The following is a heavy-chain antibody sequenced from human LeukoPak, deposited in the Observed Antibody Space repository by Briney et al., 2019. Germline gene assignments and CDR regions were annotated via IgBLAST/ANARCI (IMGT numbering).Heavy chain of an antibody. Sequence: SETLSLTCAVYGGSFSGYYWSWIRQPPGKGLEWIGEINHSGSTNYNPSLKSRVTMSVDTSKNQFSLKLSSVTAADTAVYYCASKRYYYDTSGYYKAYDYWGQGTLVTVSS. V-gene: IGHV4-34*01. J-gene: IGHJ4*02. CDR1: GGSFSGYY. CDR3: ASKRYYYDTSGYYKAYDY. D-gene: IGHD3-22*01. CDR2: INHSGST.